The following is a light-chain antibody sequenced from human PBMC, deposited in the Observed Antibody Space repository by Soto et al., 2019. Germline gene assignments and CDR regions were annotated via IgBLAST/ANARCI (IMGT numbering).Light chain of an antibody. J-gene: IGLJ1*01. V-gene: IGLV2-14*03. CDR3: TSYTNTSLLRTV. CDR2: NVY. CDR1: SSDVGAYNF. Sequence: QSALTQPASVSGSPGQSITISCTGTSSDVGAYNFVSWHQQHPGKAPKLMIYNVYDRPSGISYRFSGSKSGNTASLTISGLQSDDEADYYCTSYTNTSLLRTVFGTGTKVTVL.